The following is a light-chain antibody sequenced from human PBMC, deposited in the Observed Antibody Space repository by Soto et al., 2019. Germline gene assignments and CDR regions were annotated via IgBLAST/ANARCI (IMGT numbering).Light chain of an antibody. Sequence: EIVLTQSPGTLSLSPGERATLSCRASQSVSSTYLASYQQKPGQAPRLLIYGASSRSTGIPDRFSGSGSGTDFTLTISRLEPEVFAVYYCQQYRSSPPLTFGGGTKVEIK. CDR3: QQYRSSPPLT. J-gene: IGKJ4*01. CDR2: GAS. CDR1: QSVSSTY. V-gene: IGKV3-20*01.